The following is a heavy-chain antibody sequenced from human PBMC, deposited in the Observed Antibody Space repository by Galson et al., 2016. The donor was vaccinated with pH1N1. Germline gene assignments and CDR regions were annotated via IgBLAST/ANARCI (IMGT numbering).Heavy chain of an antibody. Sequence: SLRLSCAASGFTVSSNYMSRVRQAPGKGLEWVSVIYSDPGTYYADSVKGRFTISRDNSKSTLYLQMNTLRAEDTAVYYCARTNPFDGDLRYFDYWGQGTLVTVSS. CDR2: IYSDPGT. V-gene: IGHV3-53*01. CDR1: GFTVSSNY. D-gene: IGHD4-17*01. CDR3: ARTNPFDGDLRYFDY. J-gene: IGHJ4*02.